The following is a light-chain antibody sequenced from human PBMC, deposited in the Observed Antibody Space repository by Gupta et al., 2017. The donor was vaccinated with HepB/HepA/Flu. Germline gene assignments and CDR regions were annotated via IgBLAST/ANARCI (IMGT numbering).Light chain of an antibody. Sequence: DIQMTQSPSSLSASVGDRVTITCRASQTISGLLNWYQQKPGDAPKLLIYTTAQVQRGVPTRVRGRGSGKDFTLIRSRPQTEDFGNYHWQKSYRTFTFGHGTKVDVK. CDR1: QTISGL. J-gene: IGKJ3*01. CDR2: TTA. CDR3: QKSYRTFT. V-gene: IGKV1-39*01.